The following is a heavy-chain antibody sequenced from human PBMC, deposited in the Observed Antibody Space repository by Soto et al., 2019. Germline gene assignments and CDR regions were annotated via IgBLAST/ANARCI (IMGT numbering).Heavy chain of an antibody. D-gene: IGHD1-26*01. CDR1: GFTFSSYV. J-gene: IGHJ5*01. CDR3: TKDYESESYSGKYAIDS. Sequence: EVQLLESGGGLVQPGGSLRLSCAASGFTFSSYVMSWVRQAPGKGLQWVSAFSGSGGSTYYADSVKGRFTISRDKSKNTLDLQMSSRRAEDTAVYYCTKDYESESYSGKYAIDSWGQRTLVSVST. CDR2: FSGSGGST. V-gene: IGHV3-23*01.